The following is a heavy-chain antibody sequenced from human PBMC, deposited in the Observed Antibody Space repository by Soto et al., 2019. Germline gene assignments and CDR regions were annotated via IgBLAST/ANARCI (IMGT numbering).Heavy chain of an antibody. D-gene: IGHD5-12*01. CDR2: INWNGGST. CDR1: GFTFDDYG. Sequence: GGSLRLSCAASGFTFDDYGMSWVRQAPGKGLEWVSGINWNGGSTGYADSVKGRFTISRDNAKNSLYLQMNSLRAEDTALYYWARGYERWLQWVVGYWGQGTLVTVSS. V-gene: IGHV3-20*04. CDR3: ARGYERWLQWVVGY. J-gene: IGHJ4*02.